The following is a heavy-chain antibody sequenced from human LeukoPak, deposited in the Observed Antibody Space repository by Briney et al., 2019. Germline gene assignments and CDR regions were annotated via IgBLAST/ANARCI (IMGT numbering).Heavy chain of an antibody. Sequence: GGSLRLSCAASGFTFSSYAMSWVRQAPGKGLEWVSAISGSGGSTYYADSVKGRFTISRDNSKNTLYLQMNSLRAEDTAVYYCAREGKDSSSWQLYYYYGMDVWGQGTTVTVSS. CDR2: ISGSGGST. V-gene: IGHV3-23*01. CDR1: GFTFSSYA. J-gene: IGHJ6*02. D-gene: IGHD6-13*01. CDR3: AREGKDSSSWQLYYYYGMDV.